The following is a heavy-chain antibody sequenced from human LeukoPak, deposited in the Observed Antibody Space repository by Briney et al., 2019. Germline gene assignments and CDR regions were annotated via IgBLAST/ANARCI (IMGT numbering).Heavy chain of an antibody. CDR2: ISYDGSNK. CDR3: ARAAGGTAMVTPTGY. CDR1: GFTFSSYA. D-gene: IGHD5-18*01. J-gene: IGHJ4*02. V-gene: IGHV3-30-3*01. Sequence: PGGSLRLSCAASGFTFSSYAMHWVRQAPGKGLEWVAVISYDGSNKYYADSVKGRFTISRDNSKNTLYLQMNSLRAEDTAVYYCARAAGGTAMVTPTGYWGQGTLVTVSS.